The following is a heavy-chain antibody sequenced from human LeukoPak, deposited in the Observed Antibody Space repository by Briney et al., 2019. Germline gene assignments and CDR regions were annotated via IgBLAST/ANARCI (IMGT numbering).Heavy chain of an antibody. CDR1: GGSISSGGYY. CDR2: IYYSGST. Sequence: SETLSLTCTVSGGSISSGGYYWSWIRQHPGKGLEWIGYIYYSGSTYYNPSLKSRVTISVDTSKNQFSLKLTSVTAADTAVYYCARDRLAAPADYWGQGTLVTVSS. CDR3: ARDRLAAPADY. D-gene: IGHD6-6*01. J-gene: IGHJ4*02. V-gene: IGHV4-31*03.